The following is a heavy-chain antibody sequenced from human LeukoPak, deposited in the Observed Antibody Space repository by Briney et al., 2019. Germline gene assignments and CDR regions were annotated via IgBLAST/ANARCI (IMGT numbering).Heavy chain of an antibody. D-gene: IGHD3-10*01. CDR3: AKESTYYYGSGSYLAG. V-gene: IGHV3-23*01. CDR1: GFTFSSYA. CDR2: ISGGGGWT. Sequence: GGSLRLSCAASGFTFSSYAMTWVRQAPGKGLEWVSSISGGGGWTYYADSVEGRFTISRDNSKNTLYLQMNSLRAEDTAIYYCAKESTYYYGSGSYLAGWGQGTLVPVSS. J-gene: IGHJ4*02.